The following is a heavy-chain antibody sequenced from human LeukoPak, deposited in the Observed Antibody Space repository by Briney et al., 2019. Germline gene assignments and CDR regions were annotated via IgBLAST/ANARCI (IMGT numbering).Heavy chain of an antibody. J-gene: IGHJ3*02. D-gene: IGHD6-6*01. CDR2: IYSGGST. CDR3: ARDIGLDYSSSSFASDI. Sequence: SETLSLTCTVSGGSFTTHYWNWFQQLAGKGLEWIGRIYSGGSTNYKSSLKSRVIMSIDTSKRQLSLKLSSVTAADTAIYYCARDIGLDYSSSSFASDIWGPGTLVIVSS. CDR1: GGSFTTHY. V-gene: IGHV4-4*07.